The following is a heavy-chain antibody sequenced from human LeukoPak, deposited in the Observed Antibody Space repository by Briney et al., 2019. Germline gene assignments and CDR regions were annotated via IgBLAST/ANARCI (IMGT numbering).Heavy chain of an antibody. Sequence: GGSLRLSCAASGFTFRVYAMTWVRQAPGKGLEWVSGISGSGSSTYSADSVKGRFTISRDNFNNTLYLQMNSLRAEDTALYYCARVDYDFWSGYDFDYWGQGTLVTVSS. D-gene: IGHD3-3*01. CDR3: ARVDYDFWSGYDFDY. CDR2: ISGSGSST. CDR1: GFTFRVYA. J-gene: IGHJ4*02. V-gene: IGHV3-23*01.